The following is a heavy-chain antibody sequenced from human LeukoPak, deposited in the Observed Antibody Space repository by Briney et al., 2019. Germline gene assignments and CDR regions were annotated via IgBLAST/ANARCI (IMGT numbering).Heavy chain of an antibody. CDR1: GGSFSGYY. Sequence: PSETLSLTCAVYGGSFSGYYWSWIRQPPGKGLEWIGEINHSGSTNYNPSLKSRVTISVDTSKNQFSLKLSSVTAADTAVYYCARGRRYYYGSGSYNWFDPWGQGTLVTVSS. D-gene: IGHD3-10*01. CDR3: ARGRRYYYGSGSYNWFDP. J-gene: IGHJ5*02. V-gene: IGHV4-34*01. CDR2: INHSGST.